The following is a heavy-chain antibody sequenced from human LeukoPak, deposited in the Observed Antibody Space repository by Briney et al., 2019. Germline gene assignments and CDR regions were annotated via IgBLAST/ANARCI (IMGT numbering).Heavy chain of an antibody. CDR2: ISGSGGST. D-gene: IGHD6-19*01. Sequence: GGSLRLSCAASGFTFSSYAMSWVRQAPGKGLEWVSAISGSGGSTYYADSMKGRFTISRDNSKNTLYLQMNSLRAEDTAVYYCAKDLEQWLVRANYFDYWGQGTLVTVSS. V-gene: IGHV3-23*01. J-gene: IGHJ4*02. CDR1: GFTFSSYA. CDR3: AKDLEQWLVRANYFDY.